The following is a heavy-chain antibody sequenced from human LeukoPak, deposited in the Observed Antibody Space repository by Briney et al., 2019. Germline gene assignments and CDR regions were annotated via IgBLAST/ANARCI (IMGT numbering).Heavy chain of an antibody. J-gene: IGHJ6*02. V-gene: IGHV1-69*04. Sequence: ASVKVSCKASGYTFTSYDISWVRQAPGQGLEWMGRIIPILGIANYAQKFQGRVTITADKSTSTAYMELSSLRSEDTAVYYCALIVGATTKTPDSSMDVWGQGTTVTVSS. CDR3: ALIVGATTKTPDSSMDV. CDR1: GYTFTSYD. D-gene: IGHD1-26*01. CDR2: IIPILGIA.